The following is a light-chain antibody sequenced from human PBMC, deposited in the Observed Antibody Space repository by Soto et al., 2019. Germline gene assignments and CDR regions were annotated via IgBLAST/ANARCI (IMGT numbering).Light chain of an antibody. Sequence: EIVLTQSPGTLSLSPGERATLSCRASQSVSSTYLAWYQHKPGQAPRLLIYGASSRATGIPDRLSGSGSGTDFTLIISRLEPEDFAVYYCQQYGNSFVGFGQGTKVDIK. CDR2: GAS. V-gene: IGKV3-20*01. CDR1: QSVSSTY. J-gene: IGKJ1*01. CDR3: QQYGNSFVG.